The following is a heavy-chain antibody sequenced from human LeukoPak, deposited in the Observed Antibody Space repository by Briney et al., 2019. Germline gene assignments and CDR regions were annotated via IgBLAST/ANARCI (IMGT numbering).Heavy chain of an antibody. CDR1: GGSISSYY. D-gene: IGHD6-13*01. CDR3: AREIGSSWYKAYNRFDP. Sequence: SETLSLTCTVSGGSISSYYWSWIRQPAGKGLEWIGRIYTSGSTNYNPSLKSRVTMSVDTSRNQFSLKLSSVTAADTAVYYCAREIGSSWYKAYNRFDPWGQGTLVTVSS. V-gene: IGHV4-4*07. J-gene: IGHJ5*02. CDR2: IYTSGST.